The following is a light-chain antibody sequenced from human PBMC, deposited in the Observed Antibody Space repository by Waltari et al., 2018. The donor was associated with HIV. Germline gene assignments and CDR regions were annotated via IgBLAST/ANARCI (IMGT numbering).Light chain of an antibody. CDR2: RND. CDR3: ASWDDNLRHWV. J-gene: IGLJ3*02. V-gene: IGLV1-47*01. Sequence: QPKMTQAPSASKTPGQRITMSCSGSKSNIGNNFIYLYQQIPGAAPRLVMARNDRRPAGVPDRFSGTKSGTSAFLAITDLRLDDEATYVCASWDDNLRHWVFGGGTKLTVL. CDR1: KSNIGNNF.